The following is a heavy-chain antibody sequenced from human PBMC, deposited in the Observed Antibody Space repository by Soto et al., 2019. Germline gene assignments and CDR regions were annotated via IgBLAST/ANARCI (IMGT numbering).Heavy chain of an antibody. CDR1: GYTFTSYG. J-gene: IGHJ4*02. D-gene: IGHD2-8*01. CDR2: ISAYNGNT. V-gene: IGHV1-18*01. Sequence: ASVKVSCKASGYTFTSYGISWVRQAPGQGLEWMGWISAYNGNTNYAQKLQGRVTMTTDTSTSTAYMELRSLRPDDTAVYYCARAKGGYCTNGVCPLDYWGQGTLVTVSS. CDR3: ARAKGGYCTNGVCPLDY.